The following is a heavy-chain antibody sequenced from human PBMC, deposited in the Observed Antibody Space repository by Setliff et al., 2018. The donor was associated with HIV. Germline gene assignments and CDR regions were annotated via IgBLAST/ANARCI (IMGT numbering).Heavy chain of an antibody. CDR2: IHSSGST. J-gene: IGHJ6*02. D-gene: IGHD2-15*01. V-gene: IGHV4-4*09. CDR3: ARRAESTTTWFSSWYSYDMDV. Sequence: SETLSLTCTVSGGSISSYYWSWIRQPPGKGLEWIGNIHSSGSTNYNPSLKSRVTISVDTSKNQFSLKLTSVTAADTAVYFCARRAESTTTWFSSWYSYDMDVWGQGTTVTVSS. CDR1: GGSISSYY.